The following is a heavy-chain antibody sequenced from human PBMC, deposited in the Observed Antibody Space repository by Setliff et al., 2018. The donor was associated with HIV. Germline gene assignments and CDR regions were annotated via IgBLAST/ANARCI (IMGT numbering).Heavy chain of an antibody. CDR2: ITPYNNNT. CDR1: GSTFSTYG. CDR3: ARLIKHYDFWSGYYGAYYYYMDV. D-gene: IGHD3-3*01. V-gene: IGHV1-18*01. Sequence: ASVQVSCKASGSTFSTYGISWVRQAPGQGLEWMGWITPYNNNTQYTQHLQGRVTMTTDTYTSTAYMDLRSLRSDDTAVYYCARLIKHYDFWSGYYGAYYYYMDVWGTGTTVTV. J-gene: IGHJ6*03.